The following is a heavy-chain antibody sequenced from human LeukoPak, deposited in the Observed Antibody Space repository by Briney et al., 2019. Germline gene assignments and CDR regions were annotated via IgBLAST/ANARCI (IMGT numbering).Heavy chain of an antibody. Sequence: ASVKVSCKASGYTFTSYYMHWVRQAPGQGLEWMGIINPSGGSTSYAQKFQGRVTMTRDMSTSTVYMELSSLRSEDTAVYYCARVGWSYDSSGYYGYWGQGTLVTVSS. D-gene: IGHD3-22*01. J-gene: IGHJ4*02. CDR3: ARVGWSYDSSGYYGY. CDR2: INPSGGST. CDR1: GYTFTSYY. V-gene: IGHV1-46*01.